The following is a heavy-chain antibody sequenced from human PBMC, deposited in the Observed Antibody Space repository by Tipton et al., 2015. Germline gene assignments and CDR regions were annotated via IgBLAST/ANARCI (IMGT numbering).Heavy chain of an antibody. CDR2: ISHSGNT. CDR1: AYSISSDYY. CDR3: ADPLYCSGGGCYPSGY. J-gene: IGHJ4*02. Sequence: TLSLTCAVSAYSISSDYYWGWIRQPPGKGLEWIGSISHSGNTYYNPSLKSRVTISVDTSKNQFSLKLSSVTAADTAVYYCADPLYCSGGGCYPSGYWGQGTLVTVSS. V-gene: IGHV4-38-2*01. D-gene: IGHD2-15*01.